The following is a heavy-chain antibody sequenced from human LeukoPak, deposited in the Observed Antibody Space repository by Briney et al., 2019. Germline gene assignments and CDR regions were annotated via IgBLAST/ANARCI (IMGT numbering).Heavy chain of an antibody. D-gene: IGHD3-22*01. CDR3: VRLRRNSDRSGYYYFYNY. CDR1: GFTFSSYA. J-gene: IGHJ4*02. Sequence: GESLRLSCAASGFTFSSYAMNWVRQAPGKGLEWVSPINPTSTSIYYADAVKGRFTISRDNAKSSLYLQMNSLRAEDTARYYCVRLRRNSDRSGYYYFYNYWGQGIQVTVSS. CDR2: INPTSTSI. V-gene: IGHV3-21*01.